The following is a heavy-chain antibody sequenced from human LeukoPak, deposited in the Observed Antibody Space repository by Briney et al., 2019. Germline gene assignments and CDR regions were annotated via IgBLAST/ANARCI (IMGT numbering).Heavy chain of an antibody. D-gene: IGHD6-13*01. CDR1: GFTFSSYW. CDR2: IKQDGSEK. V-gene: IGHV3-7*01. J-gene: IGHJ3*02. CDR3: ARDGPGEDSSSWYDPSGAFDI. Sequence: GGSLRLSCAASGFTFSSYWMSWVRQAPGKGLEWVANIKQDGSEKYYVDSVKGRFTISRDNAKNSLYLQMNSLRAEDTAVYYCARDGPGEDSSSWYDPSGAFDIWGQGTMVTVSS.